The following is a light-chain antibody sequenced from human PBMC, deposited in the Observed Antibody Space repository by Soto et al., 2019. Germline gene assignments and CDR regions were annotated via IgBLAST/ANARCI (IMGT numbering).Light chain of an antibody. Sequence: ESVLTQSPGTLSLSPGEKATLSCRASQSVSSSYLAWYQQKPGQAPRLLIYGASSRATGIPDRFSGSGSGKDFNLTVRRLEPEDFAVYYCQQFGSSSWTFGQGTKVEIK. CDR1: QSVSSSY. J-gene: IGKJ1*01. CDR2: GAS. V-gene: IGKV3-20*01. CDR3: QQFGSSSWT.